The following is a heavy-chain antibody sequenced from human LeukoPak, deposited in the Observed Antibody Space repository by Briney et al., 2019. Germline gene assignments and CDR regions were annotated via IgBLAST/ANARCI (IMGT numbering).Heavy chain of an antibody. CDR1: GFTFSSYW. CDR3: VRDGYYYDSSGYYVYYFDY. V-gene: IGHV3-7*01. CDR2: IKQDGSEK. J-gene: IGHJ4*02. D-gene: IGHD3-22*01. Sequence: GGSLRLSCAASGFTFSSYWMSWVRQAPGKGLEWVANIKQDGSEKYYVDSVKGRFTISRDNAKNSLYLQMNSLRAEDTAVYYCVRDGYYYDSSGYYVYYFDYWGQGTLVTVSS.